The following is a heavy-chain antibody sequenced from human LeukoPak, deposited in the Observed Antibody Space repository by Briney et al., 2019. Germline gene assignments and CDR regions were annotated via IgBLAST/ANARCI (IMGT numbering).Heavy chain of an antibody. Sequence: GESLKISCQASGYSFTNYWIGWVRQMPGKGLEWMGIIYPGDSDTRYSPSFQGQVTISADKSITTAYLQWSSLKASDTAMYYCARSIAVASSGDYWGQGTLVTVSS. D-gene: IGHD6-19*01. J-gene: IGHJ4*02. CDR1: GYSFTNYW. CDR2: IYPGDSDT. V-gene: IGHV5-51*03. CDR3: ARSIAVASSGDY.